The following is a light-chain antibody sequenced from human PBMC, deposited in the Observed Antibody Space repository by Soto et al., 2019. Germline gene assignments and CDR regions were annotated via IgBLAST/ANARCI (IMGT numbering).Light chain of an antibody. J-gene: IGLJ1*01. V-gene: IGLV2-23*02. Sequence: SVLTPPAPLSGSPGQSVTISCPGNSSGVGSYNLVSWYQQHPGKAPKLMIYEVSKRPSGASNRFSGSKSGNTASLTISGLQAEDEADYYCCSYAGSSTFVFGTGTKVTVL. CDR3: CSYAGSSTFV. CDR2: EVS. CDR1: SSGVGSYNL.